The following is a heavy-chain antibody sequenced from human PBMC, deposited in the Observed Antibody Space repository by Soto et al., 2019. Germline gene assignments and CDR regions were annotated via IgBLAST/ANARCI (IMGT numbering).Heavy chain of an antibody. V-gene: IGHV4-39*01. Sequence: DPLSLTCTVSGGGISGGNYNWGWIRQPPGKGREWIGTISYSGSTHYNPSLKSRVTISGDTSKNQFSLKLSPVTDTDTAVYYCARHTGCTSSSCSFYGMDVWGQGTTVT. CDR1: GGGISGGNYN. CDR3: ARHTGCTSSSCSFYGMDV. D-gene: IGHD2-2*01. CDR2: ISYSGST. J-gene: IGHJ6*02.